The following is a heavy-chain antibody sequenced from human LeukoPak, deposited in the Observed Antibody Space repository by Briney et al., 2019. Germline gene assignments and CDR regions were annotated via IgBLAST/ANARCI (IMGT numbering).Heavy chain of an antibody. CDR1: GGTFSTYA. D-gene: IGHD3-3*01. CDR3: ARHGGITIFGVAQTGGAFDI. CDR2: IIPMFITA. Sequence: SVKVSCKTSGGTFSTYAISWVRQAPGQGLEWLGGIIPMFITANLAQKFQGRVTITTDESTSTAYMELSSLRSEDTAVYYCARHGGITIFGVAQTGGAFDIWGQGTMVTVSS. V-gene: IGHV1-69*05. J-gene: IGHJ3*02.